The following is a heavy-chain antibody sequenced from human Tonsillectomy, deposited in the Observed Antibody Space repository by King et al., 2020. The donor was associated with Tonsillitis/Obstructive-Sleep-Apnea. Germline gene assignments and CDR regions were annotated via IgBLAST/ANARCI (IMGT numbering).Heavy chain of an antibody. CDR2: LNSDGSST. CDR3: ARATQEVRNAFDM. D-gene: IGHD4-11*01. J-gene: IGHJ3*02. V-gene: IGHV3-74*01. CDR1: GFTFSTYW. Sequence: VQLVESGGGLVQPGGSLRLSCAASGFTFSTYWMHLVRQAPGKGLVLVSRLNSDGSSTNYADSVKGRFTISRDNAKNTLYLEMNSLRAEDTAVYYCARATQEVRNAFDMWGQGTMVTVSS.